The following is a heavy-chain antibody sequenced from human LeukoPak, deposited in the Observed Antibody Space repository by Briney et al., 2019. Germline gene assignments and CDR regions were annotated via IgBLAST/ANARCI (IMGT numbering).Heavy chain of an antibody. J-gene: IGHJ6*03. V-gene: IGHV4-39*07. CDR2: IYYSGST. CDR1: GGSISSSSYY. Sequence: SSETLSLTCTVSGGSISSSSYYWAWIRQPPGKGLEWIGSIYYSGSTYYNPSLKSRVTISVDTSKNQFSLKLSSVTATDTAVYYCARSHSGHGSGSYYKNYYYYYYMDVWGKGTTVTVSS. CDR3: ARSHSGHGSGSYYKNYYYYYYMDV. D-gene: IGHD3-10*01.